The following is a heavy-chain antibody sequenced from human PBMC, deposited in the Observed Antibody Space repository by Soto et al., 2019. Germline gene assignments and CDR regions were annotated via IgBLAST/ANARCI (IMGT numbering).Heavy chain of an antibody. CDR3: ARANFLYCSGGSCYGMDV. CDR2: MNPNSGNT. CDR1: GYTFTSYD. V-gene: IGHV1-8*01. J-gene: IGHJ6*02. Sequence: ASVKVSCKASGYTFTSYDINWVRQATGQGLEWMGWMNPNSGNTGYAQKLQGRVTMTRNTSISTAYMELSSLRSEDTAVYYCARANFLYCSGGSCYGMDVWGQGTTVTVS. D-gene: IGHD2-15*01.